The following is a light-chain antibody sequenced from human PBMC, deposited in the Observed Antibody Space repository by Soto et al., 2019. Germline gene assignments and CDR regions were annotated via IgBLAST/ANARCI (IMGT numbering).Light chain of an antibody. V-gene: IGKV2-28*01. CDR2: LGS. CDR3: MQALQTPLT. CDR1: QSLLQSNGYNY. J-gene: IGKJ4*01. Sequence: DIVMTQSPLSLPVTPGESASISCRSSQSLLQSNGYNYLEWYLQKAGQSPQLLIYLGSNRASGVPDRFSGSGSGTDSTLTISRVEAEDVGFYYCMQALQTPLTFGGGTKVEIK.